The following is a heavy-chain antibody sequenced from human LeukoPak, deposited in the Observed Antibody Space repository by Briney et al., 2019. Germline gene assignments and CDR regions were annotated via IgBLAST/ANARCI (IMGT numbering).Heavy chain of an antibody. CDR2: IIPIFGTA. CDR1: GGTFSSYA. D-gene: IGHD2-2*02. J-gene: IGHJ6*03. Sequence: SVKVSCKASGGTFSSYAISWVRRAPGQGLEWMGGIIPIFGTANYAQRFQGRVTITTDESTSTAYMELSSLRSEDTAVYYCARSMPCSSTSCYTGEGYYYYMDVWGKGTTVTVSS. CDR3: ARSMPCSSTSCYTGEGYYYYMDV. V-gene: IGHV1-69*05.